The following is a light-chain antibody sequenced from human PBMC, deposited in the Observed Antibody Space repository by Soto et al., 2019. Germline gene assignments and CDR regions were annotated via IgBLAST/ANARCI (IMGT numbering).Light chain of an antibody. Sequence: QSALTQPPSVSGSPGQSITISCTGTSSDVGGYNYDSWYQQHPGKAPQLMIYDVSQRPSGVADRFSGSKSGTTASLTISGLQAEDEADYYCGSYASSSTGVVFGGGTKLTVL. J-gene: IGLJ2*01. CDR3: GSYASSSTGVV. CDR2: DVS. V-gene: IGLV2-14*03. CDR1: SSDVGGYNY.